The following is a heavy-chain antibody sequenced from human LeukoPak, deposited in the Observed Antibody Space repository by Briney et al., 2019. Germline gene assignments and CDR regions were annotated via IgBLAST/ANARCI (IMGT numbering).Heavy chain of an antibody. D-gene: IGHD6-13*01. CDR1: GFTFSSYG. Sequence: PGGSLRLSCAASGFTFSSYGMHWVRQAPGKGLEWVAVISYDGSNKYYADSVKGRFTISRDNSKNTLYLQMNSLRAEDTAVYYCAKDLNVAAAGYYFDYWGQGTLVTVPS. CDR3: AKDLNVAAAGYYFDY. CDR2: ISYDGSNK. J-gene: IGHJ4*02. V-gene: IGHV3-30*18.